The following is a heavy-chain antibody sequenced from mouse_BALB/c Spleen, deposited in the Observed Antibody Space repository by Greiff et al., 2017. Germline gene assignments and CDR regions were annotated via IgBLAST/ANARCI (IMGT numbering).Heavy chain of an antibody. CDR2: IDPSDSET. CDR3: ASGGTVGAWFAY. D-gene: IGHD1-1*02. V-gene: IGHV1-69*02. CDR1: GYTFTSYW. J-gene: IGHJ3*01. Sequence: QVQLQQPGAELVKPGAPVKLSCKASGYTFTSYWMNWVKQRPGRGLEWIGRIDPSDSETHYNQKFKDKATLTVDKSSSTAYIQLSSLTSEDSAVYYCASGGTVGAWFAYWGQGTLVTVSA.